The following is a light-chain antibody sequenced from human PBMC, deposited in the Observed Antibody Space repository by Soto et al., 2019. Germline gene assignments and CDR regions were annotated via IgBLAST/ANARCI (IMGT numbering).Light chain of an antibody. CDR3: SSYTNINTRACV. V-gene: IGLV1-47*02. J-gene: IGLJ1*01. Sequence: QTVVTQPPSASGTPGQRVTISCSGSSSNIGSNYVYWYQQLPGTAPKLLIYSNNQRPSGVPDRFSGSKSGTSASLAISGLRSEDEAEYYCSSYTNINTRACVFGTGTKLTVL. CDR1: SSNIGSNY. CDR2: SNN.